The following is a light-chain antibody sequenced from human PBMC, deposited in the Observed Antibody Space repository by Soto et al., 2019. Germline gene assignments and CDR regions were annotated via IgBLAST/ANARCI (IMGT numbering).Light chain of an antibody. J-gene: IGKJ5*01. CDR2: KAS. CDR3: HQYEIYQIT. V-gene: IGKV1-5*03. Sequence: DIQMTQSPSTLSASVGDRVTITCRASQNINSWLAWYQQKPGKAPKLLIYKASSLESGVPSRFSGSGSGTEFTLTISSLQPDDFAAYYCHQYEIYQITFGQGTRLEIK. CDR1: QNINSW.